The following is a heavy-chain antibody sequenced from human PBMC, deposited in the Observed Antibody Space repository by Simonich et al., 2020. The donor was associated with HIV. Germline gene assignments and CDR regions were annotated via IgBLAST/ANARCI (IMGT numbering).Heavy chain of an antibody. J-gene: IGHJ4*02. CDR1: GFTFSSCA. D-gene: IGHD3-16*01. CDR3: ASGGSISSVWADDY. CDR2: ISYEGSNK. V-gene: IGHV3-30*07. Sequence: QVQLVESGGGVVQPGRSLRLSCAASGFTFSSCAMHWVRQAPGKGLAWVAVISYEGSNKYYADSVKGRFTISRDNSKNTLYRQMNSLRAEDTAVYYCASGGSISSVWADDYWGQGTLVTVSS.